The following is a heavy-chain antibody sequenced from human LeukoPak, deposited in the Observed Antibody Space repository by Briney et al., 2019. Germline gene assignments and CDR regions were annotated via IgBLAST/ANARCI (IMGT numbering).Heavy chain of an antibody. J-gene: IGHJ3*02. Sequence: GASVKVSCKASGGTFSSYAISWVRQAPGQGLEWMGGIIPIFGTANYAQKFQGRVTITADKSTSTAYMELSSLRSEDTAVYYCAETVGDDAFDIWGQGTMVTVSS. CDR3: AETVGDDAFDI. CDR1: GGTFSSYA. V-gene: IGHV1-69*06. D-gene: IGHD3-3*01. CDR2: IIPIFGTA.